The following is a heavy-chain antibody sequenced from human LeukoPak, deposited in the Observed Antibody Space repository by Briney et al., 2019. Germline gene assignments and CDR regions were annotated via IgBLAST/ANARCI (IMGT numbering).Heavy chain of an antibody. Sequence: GGSLRLSCAASGFTFSSYGMHWVRQAPGKGLEWVAVISYDGSDKYYADSVKGRFPISRDNSKNTLYLQVNSLRAEDTAVYYCAKAPRSTTVTPDYWGQGTLVTVSS. CDR3: AKAPRSTTVTPDY. J-gene: IGHJ4*02. D-gene: IGHD4-17*01. V-gene: IGHV3-30*18. CDR2: ISYDGSDK. CDR1: GFTFSSYG.